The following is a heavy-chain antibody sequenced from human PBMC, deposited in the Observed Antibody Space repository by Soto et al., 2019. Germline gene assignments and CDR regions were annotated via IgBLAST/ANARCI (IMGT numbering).Heavy chain of an antibody. Sequence: ASVKVSCKASGYTISDNGISWVRQAPGQELEWMGWISTYTGRTNYAQKFQGRVTLTTDTSTSTAYMNHRSLRTDDTAVYFCAREGTFAPYCHQLMDVWGQGTTVTVSS. V-gene: IGHV1-18*04. D-gene: IGHD1-1*01. CDR3: AREGTFAPYCHQLMDV. CDR1: GYTISDNG. CDR2: ISTYTGRT. J-gene: IGHJ6*02.